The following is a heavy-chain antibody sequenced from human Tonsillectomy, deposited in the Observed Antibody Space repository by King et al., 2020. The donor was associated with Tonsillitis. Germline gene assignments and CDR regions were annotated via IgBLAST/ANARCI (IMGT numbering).Heavy chain of an antibody. CDR3: ARGLSDILTGYYTYYGMDV. Sequence: EVQLVESGGGLIQPGGSLRLSCAASGFTVSSNYMSWVRQAPGKGLEWVSVIYSGGSTYYADSVKGRFTISRDNSKNTLYLQMNSLRAEDTAVYYCARGLSDILTGYYTYYGMDVWGQGTTVTVSS. CDR1: GFTVSSNY. D-gene: IGHD3-9*01. CDR2: IYSGGST. J-gene: IGHJ6*02. V-gene: IGHV3-53*01.